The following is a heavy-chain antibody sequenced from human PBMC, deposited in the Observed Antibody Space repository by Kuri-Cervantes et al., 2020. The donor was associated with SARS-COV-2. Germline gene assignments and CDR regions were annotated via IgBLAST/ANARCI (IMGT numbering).Heavy chain of an antibody. CDR2: IYHSGST. CDR3: ASVPRFCTNGVCYAFDI. Sequence: ESLKISCAVSGYSISSGYYWGWIRQPPGKGLEWIGSIYHSGSTNYNPSLKSRVTISVDTSKNQFSLKLSSVTAADTAVYYCASVPRFCTNGVCYAFDIWGQGTMVTVSS. J-gene: IGHJ3*02. D-gene: IGHD2-8*01. CDR1: GYSISSGYY. V-gene: IGHV4-38-2*01.